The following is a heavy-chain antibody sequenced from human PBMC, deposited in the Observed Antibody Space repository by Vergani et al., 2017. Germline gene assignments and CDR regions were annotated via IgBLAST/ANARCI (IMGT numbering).Heavy chain of an antibody. CDR2: INWNSDSI. D-gene: IGHD6-13*01. V-gene: IGHV3-9*01. CDR1: GFPLADYA. CDR3: VKDIAASGNYWYFDV. Sequence: EVQLVESGGGLVQPGRSLRLSCAASGFPLADYAMHWVRQAPGKGLEWVSGINWNSDSIAYADSVTGRVTISRDNAKNSLYLQMNSLRAEDTALDYCVKDIAASGNYWYFDVWGSGTLVTVSS. J-gene: IGHJ2*01.